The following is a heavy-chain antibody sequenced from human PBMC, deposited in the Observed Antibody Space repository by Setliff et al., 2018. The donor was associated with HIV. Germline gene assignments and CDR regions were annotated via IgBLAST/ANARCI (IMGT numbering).Heavy chain of an antibody. CDR2: IKADGNDK. CDR3: AARNYFDY. V-gene: IGHV3-7*01. Sequence: PGGSLRLSCEASDFSLYDFNMNWVRQAPGKGLEWVANIKADGNDKNYADSVKGQFTISRDNTKNSLYLQMNSLRAEDTAVYYCAARNYFDYWGQGTLVTV. CDR1: DFSLYDFN. J-gene: IGHJ4*02.